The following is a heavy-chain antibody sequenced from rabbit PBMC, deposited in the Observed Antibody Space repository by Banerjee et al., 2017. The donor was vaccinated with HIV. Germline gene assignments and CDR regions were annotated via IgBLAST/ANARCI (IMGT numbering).Heavy chain of an antibody. CDR3: ARSDSGYDNGFGL. D-gene: IGHD2-1*01. CDR2: IGSGSGNT. CDR1: GFSFSGSYW. J-gene: IGHJ2*01. Sequence: QEQLEESGGDLVKPEGSLTLTCTASGFSFSGSYWICWVRQAPGEGLEWIACIGSGSGNTGYATWAKGRFTISKTSSTTVTLQMTSLTVADTATYFCARSDSGYDNGFGLWGQGTLVTVS. V-gene: IGHV1S45*01.